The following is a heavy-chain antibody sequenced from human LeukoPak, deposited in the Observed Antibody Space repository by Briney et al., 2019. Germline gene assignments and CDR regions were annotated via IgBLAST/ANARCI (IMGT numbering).Heavy chain of an antibody. V-gene: IGHV3-48*03. CDR2: ISSSGSTI. J-gene: IGHJ4*02. D-gene: IGHD2/OR15-2a*01. Sequence: GGSLRLSCAASGFTFSSYEMNWVRQAPGKGLEWVSYISSSGSTIYYADSVKGRFTISRGYSKNTLYLQMNSLRVEDTALYYCARDLSYFDYWGQGTLVTVSS. CDR3: ARDLSYFDY. CDR1: GFTFSSYE.